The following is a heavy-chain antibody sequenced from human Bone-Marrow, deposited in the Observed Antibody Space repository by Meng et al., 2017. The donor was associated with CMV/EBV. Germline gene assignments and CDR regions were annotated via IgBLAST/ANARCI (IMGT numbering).Heavy chain of an antibody. CDR2: INQHSGDT. CDR1: GYTFTAYY. J-gene: IGHJ4*02. Sequence: CKASGYTFTAYYIHWVRQAPGQKLEWMGWINQHSGDTNYAQSFQGRVTMTRDTSISAAYMELNRLRSDDTAMYYCARDMYPYYYFASWGQGTLVTVSS. V-gene: IGHV1-2*02. CDR3: ARDMYPYYYFAS. D-gene: IGHD2-21*01.